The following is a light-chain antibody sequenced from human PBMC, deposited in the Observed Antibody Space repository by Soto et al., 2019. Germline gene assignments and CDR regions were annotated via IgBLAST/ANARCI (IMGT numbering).Light chain of an antibody. CDR2: RAS. CDR1: QSINMW. Sequence: DIQMTQSPSTLSASEGDRVTISCRASQSINMWLAWYQQKPGKAPKLLIYRASSLESGVPSRFSGSGSGTEFTLTISSLQSEDFETHYCLQYNNDFRTFGQGTKVDIX. V-gene: IGKV1-5*03. CDR3: LQYNNDFRT. J-gene: IGKJ1*01.